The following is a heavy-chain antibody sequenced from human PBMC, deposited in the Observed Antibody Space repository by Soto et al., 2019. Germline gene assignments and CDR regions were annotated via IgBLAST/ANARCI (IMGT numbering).Heavy chain of an antibody. CDR1: GFTFSSFA. CDR2: VSGYGDST. CDR3: AMGYTYAPFDP. Sequence: EVQLLESGGGLVQPGGSLRLSFAASGFTFSSFAMSWVRQAPGKGLEWVSGVSGYGDSTYYADSVKGRFTISRDNSKNTLYLQMNSLRAEDTAVYYCAMGYTYAPFDPWGQGTLVTVSS. D-gene: IGHD5-18*01. J-gene: IGHJ5*02. V-gene: IGHV3-23*01.